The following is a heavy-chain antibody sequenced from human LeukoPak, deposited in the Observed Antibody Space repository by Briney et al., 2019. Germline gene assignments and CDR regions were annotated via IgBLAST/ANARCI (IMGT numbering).Heavy chain of an antibody. CDR3: ARARGYSGSGPYYFDY. CDR1: GGSISSSSYY. D-gene: IGHD3-10*01. V-gene: IGHV4-39*07. Sequence: SETLSLTCTVSGGSISSSSYYWGWIRQPPGKGLEWIGSIYYSGGTYYNPSLKSRVTISVDTSKNQFSLRLSSVTAADTAVYYCARARGYSGSGPYYFDYWGQGILVTVSS. J-gene: IGHJ4*02. CDR2: IYYSGGT.